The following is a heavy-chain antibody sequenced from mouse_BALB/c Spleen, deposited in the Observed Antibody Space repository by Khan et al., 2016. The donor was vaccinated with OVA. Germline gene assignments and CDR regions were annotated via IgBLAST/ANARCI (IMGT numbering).Heavy chain of an antibody. Sequence: QIQFVQSGAELAKPGASVKMSCKASGYTFTTYWLHWVKQRPGQGLEWIGYINPTSGYTDYNEKFKDKATLSADKSSSTAYMQLSSLTSEDSAVYYCTRDRIDYWGQGTTLTVSS. CDR1: GYTFTTYW. V-gene: IGHV1-7*01. J-gene: IGHJ2*01. CDR3: TRDRIDY. CDR2: INPTSGYT.